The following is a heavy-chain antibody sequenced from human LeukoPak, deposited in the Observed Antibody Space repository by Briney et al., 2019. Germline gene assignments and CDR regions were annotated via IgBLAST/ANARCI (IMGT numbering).Heavy chain of an antibody. CDR3: GRGSERWLQPFDY. Sequence: GGSLRLSCAASGFTDISHYMNWVRQAPGKGLVWVLVIHSGGNTYYADSVKGRFTITRDNSKSTLYLQMNSLRAEDTAVYYCGRGSERWLQPFDYWGQGTLVTVSS. CDR2: IHSGGNT. V-gene: IGHV3-53*01. CDR1: GFTDISHY. J-gene: IGHJ4*02. D-gene: IGHD5-24*01.